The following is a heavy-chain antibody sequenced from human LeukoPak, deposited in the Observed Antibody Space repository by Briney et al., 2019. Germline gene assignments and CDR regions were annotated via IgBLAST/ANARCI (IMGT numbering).Heavy chain of an antibody. CDR2: INTNTGNP. Sequence: GASVKVSCKASGYTFTSYAMNWVRQAPGQGLEWMGWINTNTGNPTYAQGFTGRFVFSLDTSVSTAYLQISSLKAEDTAVYYCARTIAVAAEGDYYYYYMDVWGKGTTVTVSS. D-gene: IGHD6-19*01. CDR3: ARTIAVAAEGDYYYYYMDV. CDR1: GYTFTSYA. V-gene: IGHV7-4-1*02. J-gene: IGHJ6*03.